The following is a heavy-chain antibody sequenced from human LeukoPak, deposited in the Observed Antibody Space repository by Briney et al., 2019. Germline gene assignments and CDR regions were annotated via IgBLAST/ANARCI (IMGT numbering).Heavy chain of an antibody. CDR2: ISAYNGYT. CDR3: ARAGWYELPRYAFDI. V-gene: IGHV1-18*01. J-gene: IGHJ3*02. D-gene: IGHD6-19*01. Sequence: ASVKVSCKASGYTFTSYGISWVRQAPGQGLEWMGWISAYNGYTNYAQKLQGRVTITTDTSTSTAYMELRSLRSDDTAVYYCARAGWYELPRYAFDIWGQGTMVTISS. CDR1: GYTFTSYG.